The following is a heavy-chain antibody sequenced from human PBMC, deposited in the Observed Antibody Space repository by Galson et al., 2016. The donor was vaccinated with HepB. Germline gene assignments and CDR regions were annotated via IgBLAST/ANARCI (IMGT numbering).Heavy chain of an antibody. CDR2: IHNSGST. D-gene: IGHD2-2*02. V-gene: IGHV4-61*08. Sequence: SETLSLTCTVSSGSVSSGGYYWSWIRQPPGKGLEWIGYIHNSGSTNYNPFLKSRVTIAVDTSKNQFSRKLSSVTAADTAVYYCARDEGFYNGMDVWGQGTTVTVSS. J-gene: IGHJ6*02. CDR1: SGSVSSGGYY. CDR3: ARDEGFYNGMDV.